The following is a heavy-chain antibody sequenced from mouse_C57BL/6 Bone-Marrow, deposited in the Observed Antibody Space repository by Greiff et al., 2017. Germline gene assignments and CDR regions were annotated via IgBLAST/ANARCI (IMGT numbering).Heavy chain of an antibody. CDR2: IYPGSGST. Sequence: QVQLQQSGAELVKPGASVKMSCKASGYTFTSYWITWVKQRPGQGLEWIGDIYPGSGSTNYNEKFKSKATLTVDTSSSTAYMQLSSLTSEDSAVYYCDIYYGNYGWYFDVWGTGTAVTVSS. CDR1: GYTFTSYW. CDR3: DIYYGNYGWYFDV. D-gene: IGHD2-1*01. J-gene: IGHJ1*03. V-gene: IGHV1-55*01.